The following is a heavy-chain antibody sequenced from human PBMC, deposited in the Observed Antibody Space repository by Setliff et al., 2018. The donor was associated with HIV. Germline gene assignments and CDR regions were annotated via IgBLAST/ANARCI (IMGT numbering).Heavy chain of an antibody. J-gene: IGHJ4*02. CDR3: AATYCRGGGRDCPQMYDY. Sequence: SETLSITCAIYGGSFSGNYWSWIRQPPGKGLEWIGEINYSGTTNHNPFLKSRVTISVDTSKKQFSLKLNSVTAADSAIYYCAATYCRGGGRDCPQMYDYWGQGSLVTVSS. CDR2: INYSGTT. CDR1: GGSFSGNY. V-gene: IGHV4-34*01. D-gene: IGHD2-15*01.